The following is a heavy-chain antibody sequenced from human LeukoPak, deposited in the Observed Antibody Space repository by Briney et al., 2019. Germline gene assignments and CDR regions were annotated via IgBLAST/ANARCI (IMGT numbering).Heavy chain of an antibody. CDR2: IYNSGYT. V-gene: IGHV4-61*02. J-gene: IGHJ4*02. Sequence: KSSETLSLTCTVSGYSISSGYYWTWIRQPAGKGLEWIGRIYNSGYTNYNPSLKSRVTISVDTSKNQFSLKLSSVTAADTAVYYCARTYYDVLTGYYSGGGPFDYWGQGTLVTVSS. CDR1: GYSISSGYY. D-gene: IGHD3-9*01. CDR3: ARTYYDVLTGYYSGGGPFDY.